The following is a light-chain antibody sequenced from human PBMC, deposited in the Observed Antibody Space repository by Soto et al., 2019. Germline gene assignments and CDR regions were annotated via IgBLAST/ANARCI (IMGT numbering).Light chain of an antibody. CDR3: QQYNSYSGVT. V-gene: IGKV1-5*01. CDR2: DAS. CDR1: QSISSW. Sequence: DIQMTQSPSTLSASVGDRVIITCRASQSISSWLAWYQQKPGKAPKLLIYDASNLESGVPSRFSGSGSGTEFTLTISSLQPDDFATYYCQQYNSYSGVTFGPGTKVDIK. J-gene: IGKJ3*01.